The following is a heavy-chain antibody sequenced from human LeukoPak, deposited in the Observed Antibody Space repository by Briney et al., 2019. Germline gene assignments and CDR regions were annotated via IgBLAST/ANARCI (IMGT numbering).Heavy chain of an antibody. CDR3: ATVAGNGAFDY. CDR1: GGTFGSYA. Sequence: ASVKVSCKASGGTFGSYAISWVRQAPGQGLEWMGGIIPIFGTANYAQKFQGRVTITTDESTSTAYMELSSLRSEDTAVYYCATVAGNGAFDYWGQGTLVTVSS. J-gene: IGHJ4*02. D-gene: IGHD6-19*01. CDR2: IIPIFGTA. V-gene: IGHV1-69*05.